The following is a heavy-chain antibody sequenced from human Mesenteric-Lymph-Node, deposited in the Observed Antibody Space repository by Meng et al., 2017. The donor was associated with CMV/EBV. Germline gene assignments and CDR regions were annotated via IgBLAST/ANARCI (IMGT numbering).Heavy chain of an antibody. Sequence: SETLSLTCTVSGYSISSGYYWGWIRQPPGKGLEWIGSIYHSGSTYYNPSLKSRVTISVDTSKNQFSLTLSSVTAADTAVYYCARRSSTGFDWFDPWGQGTLVTVSS. D-gene: IGHD2-15*01. CDR2: IYHSGST. CDR1: GYSISSGYY. CDR3: ARRSSTGFDWFDP. V-gene: IGHV4-38-2*02. J-gene: IGHJ5*02.